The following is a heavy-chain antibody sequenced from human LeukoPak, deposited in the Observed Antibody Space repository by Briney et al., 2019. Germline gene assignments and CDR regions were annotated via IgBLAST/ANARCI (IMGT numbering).Heavy chain of an antibody. CDR3: AAHFGSTSFSTYDY. CDR1: GFTFSSYS. Sequence: GGSLRLSCAASGFTFSSYSMSWVRQAPGKGLEWVSTIRGSGGTTFYVDSVKGRFTISRDNSKNTLYLQMDSLRVEDTAVYYCAAHFGSTSFSTYDYWGQGTLVTVSS. D-gene: IGHD3-10*01. CDR2: IRGSGGTT. V-gene: IGHV3-23*01. J-gene: IGHJ4*02.